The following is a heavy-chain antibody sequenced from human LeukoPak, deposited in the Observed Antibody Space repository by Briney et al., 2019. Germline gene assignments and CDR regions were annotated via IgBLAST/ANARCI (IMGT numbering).Heavy chain of an antibody. Sequence: GGSLRLSCVGSGFTFRSHAMSWVRQAPEKGLEFVSGIYENGGTTYYADSVKGRFSISRNNSKNTLYLQMDSLRGEDTAVYYCAKDFRIGYSAHFDYWGQGALVTVSS. CDR3: AKDFRIGYSAHFDY. V-gene: IGHV3-23*01. J-gene: IGHJ4*02. CDR1: GFTFRSHA. CDR2: IYENGGTT. D-gene: IGHD2-21*01.